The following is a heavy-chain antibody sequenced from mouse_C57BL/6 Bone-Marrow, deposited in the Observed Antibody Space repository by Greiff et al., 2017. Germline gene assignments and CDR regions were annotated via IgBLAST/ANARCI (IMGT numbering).Heavy chain of an antibody. Sequence: QVQLQQFGAELVKPGASVKMSCKASGYTFTSYPIEWMTQNHGKSLEWSGNFHPYNDDTKYNEKFKGKATLTVEKSSSTVYVELSRLTSDDSAVDYCARKRMGNDFDYWGQGTSLTVSS. V-gene: IGHV1-47*01. D-gene: IGHD2-1*01. CDR1: GYTFTSYP. CDR3: ARKRMGNDFDY. J-gene: IGHJ2*02. CDR2: FHPYNDDT.